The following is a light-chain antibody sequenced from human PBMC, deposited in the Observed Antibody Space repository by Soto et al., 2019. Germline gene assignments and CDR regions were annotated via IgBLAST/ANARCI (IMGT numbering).Light chain of an antibody. V-gene: IGKV4-1*01. CDR1: QSLLHSSNNKNF. J-gene: IGKJ2*01. CDR3: QQYFTTPLT. Sequence: DIVMTQSPESLGVSLGERATIKCKSSQSLLHSSNNKNFFSWYQQKPGQPPKLLIYWASTRDSGVPDRFSGSGSGTDFTLTISSLQAEDLAVYFCQQYFTTPLTFGQGTTLDLK. CDR2: WAS.